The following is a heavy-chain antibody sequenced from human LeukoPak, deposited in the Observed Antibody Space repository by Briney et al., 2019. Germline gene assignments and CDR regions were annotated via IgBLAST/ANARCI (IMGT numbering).Heavy chain of an antibody. CDR2: INPNSGGT. Sequence: GASVKVSCKASGYTFTGYYMYWVRQAPGQGLEWMGWINPNSGGTNYAQKFQGRVTMTRDTSISTAYMELSRLRSDDTAVYYCARRSSTKERWLQSVRPAHDAFDIWGQGTMVTVSS. CDR3: ARRSSTKERWLQSVRPAHDAFDI. V-gene: IGHV1-2*02. D-gene: IGHD5-24*01. CDR1: GYTFTGYY. J-gene: IGHJ3*02.